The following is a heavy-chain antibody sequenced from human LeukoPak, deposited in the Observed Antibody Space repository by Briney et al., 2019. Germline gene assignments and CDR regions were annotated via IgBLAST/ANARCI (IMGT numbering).Heavy chain of an antibody. V-gene: IGHV1-2*02. J-gene: IGHJ2*01. CDR2: INPISGGT. CDR3: ARGHYDSSGYSNHWFFDL. Sequence: GASVKVSCKASGGTFSSYAISWVRQAPGQGLDWMGWINPISGGTNYAQKFQGRVTMTRDTSTTTAYMELSRLRSDDTAVYYCARGHYDSSGYSNHWFFDLWGRGTLVTVSS. D-gene: IGHD3-22*01. CDR1: GGTFSSYA.